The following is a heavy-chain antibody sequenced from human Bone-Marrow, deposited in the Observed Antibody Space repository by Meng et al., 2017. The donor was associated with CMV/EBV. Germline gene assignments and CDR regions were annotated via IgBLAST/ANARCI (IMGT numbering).Heavy chain of an antibody. CDR2: ISYDGSNK. CDR1: GFTFSSYA. D-gene: IGHD2-21*01. V-gene: IGHV3-30-3*01. Sequence: GESLKISCAAAGFTFSSYAMHWVRQAPGKGLEWVAVISYDGSNKYYADSVKGRFTISRDDSKNTLYLQMKSLRVEDTAVYYCAKEAEIPFDYWGQGTLVTVSS. J-gene: IGHJ4*02. CDR3: AKEAEIPFDY.